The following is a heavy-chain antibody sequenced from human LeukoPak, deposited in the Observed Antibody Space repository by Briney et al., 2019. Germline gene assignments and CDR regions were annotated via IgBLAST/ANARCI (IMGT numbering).Heavy chain of an antibody. CDR1: GGSISSSSYY. J-gene: IGHJ3*02. D-gene: IGHD2-15*01. V-gene: IGHV4-39*01. CDR3: ARLPVVVVAAPKKNAFDI. Sequence: SETLSLTCTVSGGSISSSSYYWGWIRQPPGKGLEWIGSIYYSGSTYYNPSLKSRVTISVDTSKNQFSPKLSSVTAADTAVYYCARLPVVVVAAPKKNAFDIWGQGTMVTVSS. CDR2: IYYSGST.